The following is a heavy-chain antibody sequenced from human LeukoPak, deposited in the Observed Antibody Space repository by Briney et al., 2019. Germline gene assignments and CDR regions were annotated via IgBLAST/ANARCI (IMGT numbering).Heavy chain of an antibody. Sequence: HPSETLSLTCTISGDSIIGYYWSWIRQSPGKSLEWIGYIYYSGSTHYNPSLESRVTISQDTSKTQFFLSLRSVTAADTAVYYCARALSGSRVTDYWGQGILVTVSS. V-gene: IGHV4-59*01. CDR1: GDSIIGYY. J-gene: IGHJ4*02. CDR2: IYYSGST. D-gene: IGHD5-12*01. CDR3: ARALSGSRVTDY.